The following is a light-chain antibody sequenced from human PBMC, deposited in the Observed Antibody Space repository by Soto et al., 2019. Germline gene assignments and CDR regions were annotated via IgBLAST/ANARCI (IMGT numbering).Light chain of an antibody. Sequence: IQQSQSMSFLSASLGVGVTITCRATQGIRNDLDWFQQKPAKAPKLLIYAASNLQSGVPSRFSGSGSGTDFTLTISSLQPEDFATYYCQQSYSTPWTFGQRSIVDVK. CDR3: QQSYSTPWT. V-gene: IGKV1-39*01. CDR1: QGIRND. CDR2: AAS. J-gene: IGKJ1*01.